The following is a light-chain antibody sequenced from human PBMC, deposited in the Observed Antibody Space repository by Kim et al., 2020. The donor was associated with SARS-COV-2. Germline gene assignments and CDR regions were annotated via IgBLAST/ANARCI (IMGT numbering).Light chain of an antibody. V-gene: IGLV7-43*01. Sequence: PGETVTLTCASSTGDVTSGNYPSWFQQKPGQAPRQLIYSTTNKQSWTPARFSGSLLGGKAALTLSGVQPEDEADYYCLYYYGGAWVFGGGTKVTVL. CDR1: TGDVTSGNY. CDR2: STT. J-gene: IGLJ3*02. CDR3: LYYYGGAWV.